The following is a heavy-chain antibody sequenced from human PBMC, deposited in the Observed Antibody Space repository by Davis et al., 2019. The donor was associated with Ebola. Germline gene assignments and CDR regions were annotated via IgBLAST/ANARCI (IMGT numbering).Heavy chain of an antibody. Sequence: KFQGRVTITRDTSASTAYMELSSLRSEDTAVYYCARVNSWYRSGQFDYWGQGTLVTVSS. V-gene: IGHV1-3*01. D-gene: IGHD6-13*01. J-gene: IGHJ4*02. CDR3: ARVNSWYRSGQFDY.